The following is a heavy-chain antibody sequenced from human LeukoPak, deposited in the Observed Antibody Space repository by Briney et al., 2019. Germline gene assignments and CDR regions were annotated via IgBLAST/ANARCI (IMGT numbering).Heavy chain of an antibody. D-gene: IGHD3-3*01. CDR3: ASSLRFLEWTIDY. J-gene: IGHJ4*02. CDR2: INHSGST. CDR1: GGSFSGYY. V-gene: IGHV4-34*01. Sequence: SETLSLTCAVYGGSFSGYYWSWIRQPPGKGLEWIGEINHSGSTNYNPSLKSRVTISVDTSKNRFSLKLSSVTAADTAVYYCASSLRFLEWTIDYWGQGTLVTVSS.